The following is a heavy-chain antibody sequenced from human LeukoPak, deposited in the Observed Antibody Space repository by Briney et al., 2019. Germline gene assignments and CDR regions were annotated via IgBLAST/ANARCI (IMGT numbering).Heavy chain of an antibody. J-gene: IGHJ4*02. CDR3: AREVSVPSGGACGGACYWARPFDY. D-gene: IGHD2-21*02. Sequence: GESLRLSCAASGFTFSSSWMHWVRQVPGKGLVWVSRINSDRRSTVYADSVKGRFTISRDNAKNTLYLQMNSLRAEDTAVYYCAREVSVPSGGACGGACYWARPFDYWGQGTLVSVSA. CDR2: INSDRRST. CDR1: GFTFSSSW. V-gene: IGHV3-74*01.